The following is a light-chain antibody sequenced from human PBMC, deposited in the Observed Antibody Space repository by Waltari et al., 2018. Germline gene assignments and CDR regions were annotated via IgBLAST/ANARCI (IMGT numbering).Light chain of an antibody. V-gene: IGLV3-27*01. CDR3: YAATDNNRV. CDR1: VLGRKY. J-gene: IGLJ3*02. Sequence: SYELTQPSSVSVSPGQTARITCSGDVLGRKYARWFQQKPGQAPVLVIYKDSERPSGFPERFSGSSSWTTVTLTINGAQVEDEADYYCYAATDNNRVFGGGTKLIVL. CDR2: KDS.